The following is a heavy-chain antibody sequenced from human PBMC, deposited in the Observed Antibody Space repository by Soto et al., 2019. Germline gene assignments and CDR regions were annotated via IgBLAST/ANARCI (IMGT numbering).Heavy chain of an antibody. V-gene: IGHV4-31*03. CDR3: AIRLVTTYYFDS. D-gene: IGHD4-4*01. CDR1: GGSISSGGYY. J-gene: IGHJ4*02. CDR2: ISFSGNT. Sequence: SETLSLTCSVSGGSISSGGYYWSWIRQHPGEGLEWIGYISFSGNTYYNPSLKSRVSISADTSTNQFSLKLNSVTAADTAVYYCAIRLVTTYYFDSWGQGTLVTVSS.